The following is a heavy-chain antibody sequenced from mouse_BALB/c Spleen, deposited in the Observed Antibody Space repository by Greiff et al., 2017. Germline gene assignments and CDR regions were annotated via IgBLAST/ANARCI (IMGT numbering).Heavy chain of an antibody. CDR3: ARAWQLGLDY. D-gene: IGHD4-1*02. V-gene: IGHV3-6*02. Sequence: EVQRVESGPGLVKPSQSLSLTCSVTGYSITSGYYWNWIRQFPGNKLEWMGYISYDGSNNYNPSLKNRISITRDTSKNQFFLKLNSVTTEDTATYYCARAWQLGLDYWGQGTTLTVSS. CDR1: GYSITSGYY. CDR2: ISYDGSN. J-gene: IGHJ2*01.